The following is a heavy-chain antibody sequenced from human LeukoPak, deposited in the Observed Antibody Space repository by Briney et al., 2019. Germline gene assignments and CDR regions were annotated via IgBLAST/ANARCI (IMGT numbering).Heavy chain of an antibody. CDR3: ARDGYQLLSY. J-gene: IGHJ4*02. CDR2: IIPIFGTA. D-gene: IGHD2-2*01. Sequence: ASVRVSCKASGYTFTSYDINWVRQAPGQGLEWMGGIIPIFGTANYAQKFQGRVTITTDESTSTAYMGLSSLRSEDTAVYYCARDGYQLLSYWGQGTLVTVSS. CDR1: GYTFTSYD. V-gene: IGHV1-69*05.